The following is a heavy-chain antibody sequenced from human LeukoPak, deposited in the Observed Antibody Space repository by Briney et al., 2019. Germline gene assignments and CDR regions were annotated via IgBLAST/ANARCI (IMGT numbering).Heavy chain of an antibody. CDR1: GFTFSSYG. V-gene: IGHV3-30*18. D-gene: IGHD5-12*01. J-gene: IGHJ1*01. CDR2: ISYDGSNK. Sequence: GRSLRLSCAASGFTFSSYGMHWVRQAPGKGLEWVAVISYDGSNKYYADSVKGRFTISRDNSKNTLYLQMNSLRAEDTAVYYCAKDRGSGAKYFQHWGQGTLVTVSS. CDR3: AKDRGSGAKYFQH.